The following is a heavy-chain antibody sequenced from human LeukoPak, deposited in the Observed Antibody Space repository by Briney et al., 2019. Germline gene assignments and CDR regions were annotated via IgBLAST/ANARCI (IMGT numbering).Heavy chain of an antibody. J-gene: IGHJ1*01. V-gene: IGHV3-74*01. D-gene: IGHD3-22*01. CDR3: ARAPSEIGGYYPEYFRH. Sequence: ARSLRLSCAASGFTFSTYWMHWVRQAPGKGLVWVSRINYADSVKGRFTISRDNAKNTVSLQMNSLRPEDTGVYYCARAPSEIGGYYPEYFRHWGQDTGVTVSS. CDR2: I. CDR1: GFTFSTYW.